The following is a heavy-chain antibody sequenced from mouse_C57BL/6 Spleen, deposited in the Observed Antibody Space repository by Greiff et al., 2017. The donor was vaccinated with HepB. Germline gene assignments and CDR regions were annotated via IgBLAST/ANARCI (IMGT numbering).Heavy chain of an antibody. V-gene: IGHV1-50*01. J-gene: IGHJ2*01. Sequence: QVQLQQPGAELVKPGASVKLSCKASGYTFTSYWMQWVKQRPGQGLEWIGEIDPSDSYTNYNQKFKGKATLTVGTSSSTAYMQLSSLTSEDSAVYYCAVGPFDYWGQGTTLTVSS. CDR2: IDPSDSYT. CDR1: GYTFTSYW. CDR3: AVGPFDY.